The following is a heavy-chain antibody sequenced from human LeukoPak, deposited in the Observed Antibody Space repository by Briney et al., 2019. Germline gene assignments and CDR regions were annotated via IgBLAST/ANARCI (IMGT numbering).Heavy chain of an antibody. V-gene: IGHV3-53*01. CDR3: ARGRGYRDYDRPLDY. Sequence: GGSLDLSWAPLGLPFSSNYWTWVRQPPGKGLEWVSVITSGGNTYYADSVKGRFTTSRDNSKNTLYVQMNSLRAEDTAIYYCARGRGYRDYDRPLDYWGQGTLVTVSS. D-gene: IGHD5-12*01. CDR1: GLPFSSNY. J-gene: IGHJ4*02. CDR2: ITSGGNT.